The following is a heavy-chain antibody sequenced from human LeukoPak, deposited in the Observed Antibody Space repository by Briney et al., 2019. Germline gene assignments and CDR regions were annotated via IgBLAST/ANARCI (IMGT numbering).Heavy chain of an antibody. Sequence: PGGSLRLSCAASGFTFSSYSMNWVRQAPGKGLEWVSSISSSSYIYYADSVKGRFTISRDNAKNSLYLQMNSLRAEDTAVYYCARDKYSSSWYEIDYWGQGTLVTVSS. CDR3: ARDKYSSSWYEIDY. CDR2: ISSSSYI. V-gene: IGHV3-21*01. CDR1: GFTFSSYS. J-gene: IGHJ4*02. D-gene: IGHD6-13*01.